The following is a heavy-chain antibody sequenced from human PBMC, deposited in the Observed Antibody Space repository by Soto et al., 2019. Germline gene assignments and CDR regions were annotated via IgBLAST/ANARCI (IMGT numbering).Heavy chain of an antibody. Sequence: QVQLQESGPGLVKPSQTLSLTCTVSGGSISTVDYWWSWIRQSPDMGLEWIGHIYDGGRTYNNPSLESRVTMSVVTSTSQLPLTLSSVSAADTAVYYCARGPSGDKVDSWGQGTLVTVSS. J-gene: IGHJ4*02. CDR2: IYDGGRT. CDR1: GGSISTVDYW. V-gene: IGHV4-30-4*01. D-gene: IGHD7-27*01. CDR3: ARGPSGDKVDS.